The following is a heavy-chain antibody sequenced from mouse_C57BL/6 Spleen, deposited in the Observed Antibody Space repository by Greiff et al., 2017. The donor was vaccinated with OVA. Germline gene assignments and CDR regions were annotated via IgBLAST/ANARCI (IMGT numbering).Heavy chain of an antibody. Sequence: EVQVVESGGGLVKPGGSLKLSCAASGFTFSSYAMSWVRQTPEKRLEWVATISDGGSYTYYPDNVKGRFTISRDNAKNNLYLQMSHLKSEDTAMYYCAREGLLRGYFDVWGTGTTVTVSS. CDR2: ISDGGSYT. V-gene: IGHV5-4*01. CDR1: GFTFSSYA. J-gene: IGHJ1*03. D-gene: IGHD2-3*01. CDR3: AREGLLRGYFDV.